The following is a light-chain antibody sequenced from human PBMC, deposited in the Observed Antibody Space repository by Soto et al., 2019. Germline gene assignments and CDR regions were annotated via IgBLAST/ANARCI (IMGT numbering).Light chain of an antibody. CDR2: EVS. CDR1: SSDVGGYNY. CDR3: SSYSSGSTLYV. J-gene: IGLJ1*01. Sequence: QPLLTHPASVSGSPGQSITISCTGTSSDVGGYNYVSWYQQHPGKAPKLMIYEVSNRPSGVSNRFSGSKYGNTASLTISGLQPEDEADYHCSSYSSGSTLYVFGSGTKVTVL. V-gene: IGLV2-14*01.